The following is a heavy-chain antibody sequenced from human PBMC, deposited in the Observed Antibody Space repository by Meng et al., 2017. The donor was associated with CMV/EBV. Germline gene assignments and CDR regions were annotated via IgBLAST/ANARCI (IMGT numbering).Heavy chain of an antibody. Sequence: GESLKISCAASGFTFSNAWMSWVRQAPGKGLEWVANIKQDGSEKYYVDSVKGRFTISRDNAKNSLYLQMNSLRAEDTAVYYCARGESSWSGYYLYYGMDVWGQGTTVTVSS. D-gene: IGHD3-3*01. CDR3: ARGESSWSGYYLYYGMDV. V-gene: IGHV3-7*01. CDR1: GFTFSNAW. CDR2: IKQDGSEK. J-gene: IGHJ6*02.